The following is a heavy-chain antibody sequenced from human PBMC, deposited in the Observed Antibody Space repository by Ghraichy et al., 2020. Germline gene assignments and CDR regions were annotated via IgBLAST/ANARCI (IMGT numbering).Heavy chain of an antibody. Sequence: GGSLRLSCAASGFTFSDHWLHWVRQAPGKGLEWVAYIRQDGTEKYYVDSVKGRFIISRDNARNSLYLQMNSLRAEDTAVYFCARDKNHAQDSWGQGTLVTVSS. CDR1: GFTFSDHW. V-gene: IGHV3-7*03. D-gene: IGHD1-14*01. J-gene: IGHJ4*02. CDR2: IRQDGTEK. CDR3: ARDKNHAQDS.